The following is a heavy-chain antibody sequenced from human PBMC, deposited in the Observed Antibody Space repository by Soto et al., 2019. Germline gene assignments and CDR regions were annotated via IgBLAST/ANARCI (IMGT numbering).Heavy chain of an antibody. J-gene: IGHJ6*02. D-gene: IGHD6-19*01. CDR1: GDSVSSNSAA. Sequence: SPTLSLTCAISGDSVSSNSAAWNWIRQSPSRGLEWLGRTYYRSKWYNDYAVSVKSRITINPDTSKNQFSRQLNSVTPEDTAVYYCAREGRSSGWYAVNGMDVWGQGTTVTVSS. V-gene: IGHV6-1*01. CDR3: AREGRSSGWYAVNGMDV. CDR2: TYYRSKWYN.